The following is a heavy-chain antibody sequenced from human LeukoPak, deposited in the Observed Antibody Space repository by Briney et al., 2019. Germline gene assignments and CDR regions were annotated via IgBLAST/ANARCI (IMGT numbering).Heavy chain of an antibody. V-gene: IGHV3-66*01. J-gene: IGHJ6*03. CDR3: AKDPPSRGCQRSPFFFFLIDL. Sequence: GGSLRLSCAASGFTVSNNYMSWVRQAPGKGLEWVSVIYSGDITYYADSVKGRFTISRDNSKSTLYLQMNSLRVEDTAVYYCAKDPPSRGCQRSPFFFFLIDLRGKGTTVAVSS. CDR1: GFTVSNNY. CDR2: IYSGDIT.